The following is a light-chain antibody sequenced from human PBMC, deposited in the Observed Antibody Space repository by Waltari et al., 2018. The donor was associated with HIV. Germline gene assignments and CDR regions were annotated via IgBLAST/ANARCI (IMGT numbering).Light chain of an antibody. CDR2: AAS. J-gene: IGKJ2*01. Sequence: DIQMTQSPSSLSASVGDRVTITCRASPSISSYLNWYQQKPRKAPKLLIYAASSLQSGVPSRFSGSGSGTDFTLTISSLQPEDFATYYCQQSYSTPRTFGQGTKLEIK. CDR3: QQSYSTPRT. CDR1: PSISSY. V-gene: IGKV1-39*01.